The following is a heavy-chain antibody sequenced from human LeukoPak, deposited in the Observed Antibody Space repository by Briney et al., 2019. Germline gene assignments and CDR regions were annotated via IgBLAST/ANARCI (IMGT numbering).Heavy chain of an antibody. D-gene: IGHD3-22*01. CDR2: INHSGST. CDR1: GGSFSGYY. J-gene: IGHJ4*02. V-gene: IGHV4-34*01. CDR3: ARRKRSPRYDSSGYYFDY. Sequence: SETLSLTCAVYGGSFSGYYWSWIRQPPGKGLEWIGEINHSGSTNYNPSLKSRVTISVDTSKNQFSLKLSSVTAADTAVYYCARRKRSPRYDSSGYYFDYWGQGTLVTVSS.